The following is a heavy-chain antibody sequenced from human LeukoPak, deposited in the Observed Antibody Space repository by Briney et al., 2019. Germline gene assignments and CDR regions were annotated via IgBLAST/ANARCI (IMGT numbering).Heavy chain of an antibody. D-gene: IGHD3-3*01. CDR2: ISAYNGNT. J-gene: IGHJ4*02. V-gene: IGHV1-18*04. CDR3: ARVGRTVFVTGSYYFDY. CDR1: GYTFTGYY. Sequence: GASVKVSCTASGYTFTGYYMHWVRQAPGQGLEWMGWISAYNGNTNYAQKLQGRVTMTTDTSTSTAYMELRSLRSDDTAVYYCARVGRTVFVTGSYYFDYWGQGTLVTVSS.